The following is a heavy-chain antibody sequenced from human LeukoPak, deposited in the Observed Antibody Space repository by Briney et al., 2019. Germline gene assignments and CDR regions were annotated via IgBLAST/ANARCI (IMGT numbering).Heavy chain of an antibody. CDR2: IIPIFGTT. V-gene: IGHV1-69*13. D-gene: IGHD2-2*01. Sequence: ASVKVSCKASGGTFSSSAIIWVRQAPGQGLEWMGGIIPIFGTTNYAQKFQGRVTITADEFTSTAYMELSSLRSEDTAVYYCARRWGPHCSSISCYWRNWYFDLWGRGTLVTVSS. CDR1: GGTFSSSA. J-gene: IGHJ2*01. CDR3: ARRWGPHCSSISCYWRNWYFDL.